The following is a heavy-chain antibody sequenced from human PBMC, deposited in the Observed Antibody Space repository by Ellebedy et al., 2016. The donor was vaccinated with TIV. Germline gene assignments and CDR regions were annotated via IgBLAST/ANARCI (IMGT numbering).Heavy chain of an antibody. V-gene: IGHV4-4*07. Sequence: SETLSLXCTVSGGSISRYYWSWIRQPAGKGLEWIGRIYSSGSTNYNPSLKSRVTMSVDTFKKQISLKLNSVTAADTAVYYCARDFEDTRGVRGVILQGMDVWGQGTTVTVSS. D-gene: IGHD3-10*01. CDR2: IYSSGST. J-gene: IGHJ6*02. CDR3: ARDFEDTRGVRGVILQGMDV. CDR1: GGSISRYY.